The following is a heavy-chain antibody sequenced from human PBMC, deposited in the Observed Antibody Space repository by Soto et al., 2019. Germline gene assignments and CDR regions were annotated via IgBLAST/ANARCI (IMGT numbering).Heavy chain of an antibody. CDR1: GGTFSSYT. D-gene: IGHD5-18*01. J-gene: IGHJ4*02. V-gene: IGHV1-69*02. Sequence: QVQLVQSGAEVKKPGSSVKVSCKASGGTFSSYTISWVRQAPGQGLEWMGRIIPILGIANYAQKFQGRVTITADKATSTAYMELSSLRSEDTAVYYCANRYSYGYIHYFDYWGQGTLVTVSS. CDR2: IIPILGIA. CDR3: ANRYSYGYIHYFDY.